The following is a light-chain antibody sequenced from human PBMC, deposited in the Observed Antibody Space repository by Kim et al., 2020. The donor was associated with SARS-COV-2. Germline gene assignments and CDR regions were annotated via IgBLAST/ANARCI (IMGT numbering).Light chain of an antibody. CDR1: TGPVTSGHY. CDR3: LVSVSGPRV. V-gene: IGLV7-46*01. Sequence: QAVVTQEPSLTVSPGGTVTLTCGSNTGPVTSGHYPYWIQQKPGQAPRILIYDTSDKHYWTPARFSGSLLGGKAALTLSGAQPEDEADYYCLVSVSGPRVFGGGTQLTVL. CDR2: DTS. J-gene: IGLJ3*02.